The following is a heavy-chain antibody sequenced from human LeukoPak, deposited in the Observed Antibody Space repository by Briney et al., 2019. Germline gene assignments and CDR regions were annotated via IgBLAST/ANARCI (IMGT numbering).Heavy chain of an antibody. D-gene: IGHD3-10*01. CDR3: ARQPSALYYFDY. V-gene: IGHV3-48*04. CDR1: GFTFSTYG. Sequence: GGSLRLSCAASGFTFSTYGMNWVRQAPGKGLEWVSGISPSGDITYYADSVKGRFTISRDNAKNSLYLQMNSLRAEDTAVYYCARQPSALYYFDYWGQGTLVTVSS. CDR2: ISPSGDIT. J-gene: IGHJ4*02.